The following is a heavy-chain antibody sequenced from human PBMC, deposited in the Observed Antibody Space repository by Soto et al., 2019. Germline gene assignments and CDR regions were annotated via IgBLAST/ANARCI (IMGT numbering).Heavy chain of an antibody. CDR1: GGTFSSYA. CDR3: AGGRYYYDSSGSRVSQNPPLNHYYYYYGMDV. D-gene: IGHD3-22*01. V-gene: IGHV1-69*01. Sequence: QVQLVQSGAEVKKPGSSVKVSCKASGGTFSSYAISWVRQAPGQGLEWMGGIIPIFGTANYAQKFQGGVTITADESTSTADVQLSSLRAEDTDVYYCAGGRYYYDSSGSRVSQNPPLNHYYYYYGMDVWGQGTTVTVSS. J-gene: IGHJ6*02. CDR2: IIPIFGTA.